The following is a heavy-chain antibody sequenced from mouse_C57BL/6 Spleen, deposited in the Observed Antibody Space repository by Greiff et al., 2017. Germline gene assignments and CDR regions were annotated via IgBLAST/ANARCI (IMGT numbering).Heavy chain of an antibody. Sequence: QVQLQQSGAELAKPGASVKLSCKASGYTFTSYWMHWVKQRPGQGLEWIGYINPSSGYTKYTQKFKDKATLTADKSSSTAYMQLSSLTYEDSAVYYCARGTLTTVVATDYFDYWGQGTTLTVSS. CDR1: GYTFTSYW. CDR2: INPSSGYT. V-gene: IGHV1-7*01. D-gene: IGHD1-1*01. J-gene: IGHJ2*01. CDR3: ARGTLTTVVATDYFDY.